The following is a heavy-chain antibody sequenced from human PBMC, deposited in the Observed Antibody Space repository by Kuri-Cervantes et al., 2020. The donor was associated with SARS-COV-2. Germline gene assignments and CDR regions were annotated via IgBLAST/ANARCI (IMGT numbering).Heavy chain of an antibody. Sequence: PCAVSGGPISSGGYSWSWIRQPPGKSLEWIGYIYHSGITYYNPSLKSRVTISVDRSKNQFSLKLSSVTAADTAVYYCARGHCSSTSCYINYYYYMDVWGKGTKVTVSS. CDR3: ARGHCSSTSCYINYYYYMDV. V-gene: IGHV4-30-2*01. CDR1: GGPISSGGYS. D-gene: IGHD2-2*01. J-gene: IGHJ6*03. CDR2: IYHSGIT.